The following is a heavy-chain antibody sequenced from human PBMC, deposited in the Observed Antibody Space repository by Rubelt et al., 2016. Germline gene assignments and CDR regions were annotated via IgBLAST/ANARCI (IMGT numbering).Heavy chain of an antibody. J-gene: IGHJ4*02. Sequence: GGGLVQPGRSLRLSCAASGFTLDDYAMHWVRQAPGKGLEWVSGISWNSGSIGYADSVKGRFTISRDNAKNSLYLQMNSLRADDTAVYYCAKDHLRSSSKGAFDYWGQGTLVTVSS. CDR1: GFTLDDYA. CDR3: AKDHLRSSSKGAFDY. D-gene: IGHD6-6*01. V-gene: IGHV3-9*01. CDR2: ISWNSGSI.